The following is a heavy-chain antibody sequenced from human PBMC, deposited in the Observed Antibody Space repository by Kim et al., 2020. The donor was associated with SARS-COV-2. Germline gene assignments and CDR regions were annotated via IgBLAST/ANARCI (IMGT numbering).Heavy chain of an antibody. CDR2: TSSSGYST. Sequence: GGSLRLSCEASGFTFSGYSMNWVRQAPGKGLEWVSSTSSSGYSTSYADSVKGRFTISRDNAKNFLYLQINSLRVEDTAVYHCARGRGSNHNLDYWGQGTLVTVSS. CDR3: ARGRGSNHNLDY. V-gene: IGHV3-21*01. J-gene: IGHJ4*02. D-gene: IGHD3-10*01. CDR1: GFTFSGYS.